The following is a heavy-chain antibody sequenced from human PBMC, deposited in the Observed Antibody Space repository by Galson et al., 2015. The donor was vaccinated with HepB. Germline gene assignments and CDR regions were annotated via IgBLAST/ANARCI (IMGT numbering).Heavy chain of an antibody. V-gene: IGHV3-48*01. J-gene: IGHJ4*02. D-gene: IGHD2-15*01. CDR1: GFTFSSYS. CDR2: ISPSTSSI. Sequence: CAASGFTFSSYSMNWVRQAPGEGLEWVSSISPSTSSIDYADSVKGRFTISRDNAKNSLYLQMNSLRAEDTAVYYCARPRFCSGRSCYFDYWGQGTLVTVSS. CDR3: ARPRFCSGRSCYFDY.